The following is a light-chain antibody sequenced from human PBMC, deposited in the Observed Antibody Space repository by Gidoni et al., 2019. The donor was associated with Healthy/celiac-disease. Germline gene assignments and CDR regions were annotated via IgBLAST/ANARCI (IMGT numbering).Light chain of an antibody. CDR3: QQRSNWPPLT. CDR2: AAS. J-gene: IGKJ4*01. Sequence: EIVFTQSQATLSFSPGERATLSCRASQSVSSYLAWYQQKPGQAPRLLIYAASNRATGIPARCSGSGSGTDFTLTISSLEPEDFAVYYCQQRSNWPPLTFGGGTKVEIK. CDR1: QSVSSY. V-gene: IGKV3-11*01.